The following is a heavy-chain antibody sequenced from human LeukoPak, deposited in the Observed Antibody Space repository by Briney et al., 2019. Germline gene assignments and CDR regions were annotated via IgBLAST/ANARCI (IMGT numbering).Heavy chain of an antibody. D-gene: IGHD3-10*02. J-gene: IGHJ4*02. V-gene: IGHV1-18*01. CDR2: ISAHNGNT. CDR3: ARDISCPGGDY. CDR1: GYTFTNYG. Sequence: ASVKVSCKASGYTFTNYGIKWVRQAPGQGLEWVGWISAHNGNTNFAEQFQGRVTMTRDTSTSTAYMELRSLRSDDTAVYYCARDISCPGGDYWGRGTLVTVSS.